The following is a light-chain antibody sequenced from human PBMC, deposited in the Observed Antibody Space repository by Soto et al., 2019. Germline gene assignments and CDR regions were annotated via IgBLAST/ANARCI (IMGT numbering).Light chain of an antibody. V-gene: IGKV4-1*01. CDR3: QQDYNTPRT. CDR1: QSVLYSSNNKNY. CDR2: WAS. J-gene: IGKJ1*01. Sequence: DIVMTQSPDSLAVSLGERATINCKSSQSVLYSSNNKNYLTWYQQKPGQPPKLLIYWASTRESGVPDRFSGSGSGTDFNLTISSLQAEDVAVYYCQQDYNTPRTFGQGTKVEIK.